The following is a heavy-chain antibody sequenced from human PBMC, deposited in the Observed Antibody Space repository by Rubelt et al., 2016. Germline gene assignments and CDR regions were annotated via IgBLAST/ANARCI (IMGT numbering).Heavy chain of an antibody. CDR3: AEYVLVTGSYYFDY. CDR1: RGSISGYY. CDR2: IYSRGGT. J-gene: IGHJ4*02. D-gene: IGHD2-21*02. Sequence: QVQLQESGPGLVKPSETLSLTCSVSRGSISGYYWSWIRQPPGKGLEWIGQIYSRGGTSSNPSLKSRVSLSIDTAKNQVSLKLNSVTPSATAVSYCAEYVLVTGSYYFDYWGQGALVTVSS. V-gene: IGHV4-4*09.